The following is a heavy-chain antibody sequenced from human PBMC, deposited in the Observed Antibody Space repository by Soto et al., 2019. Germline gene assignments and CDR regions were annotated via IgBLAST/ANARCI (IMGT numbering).Heavy chain of an antibody. CDR3: ARDSRSTVTMFDY. Sequence: SETLSLTCTVSGGSISSGGYYWSWIRQHPGKGLEWIGYIYYSGSTYYNPSLKSRVTISVDTSKNQFSLKLSSVTAADTAVYYCARDSRSTVTMFDYWGQGTLVTVS. V-gene: IGHV4-31*03. J-gene: IGHJ4*02. D-gene: IGHD4-17*01. CDR2: IYYSGST. CDR1: GGSISSGGYY.